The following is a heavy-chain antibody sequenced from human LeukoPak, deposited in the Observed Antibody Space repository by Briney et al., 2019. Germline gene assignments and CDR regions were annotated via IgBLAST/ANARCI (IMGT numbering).Heavy chain of an antibody. Sequence: SETLSLTCTVSGGSISNYYWSWIRQPAGKGLEWIARIYTNGNTNYNPSLKSRVTTSVDTSKNQFSLKLSSVTAADTAVYYCARDNSVRDEAWWFNPWGQGTLVTVSS. CDR2: IYTNGNT. D-gene: IGHD5-24*01. J-gene: IGHJ5*02. CDR3: ARDNSVRDEAWWFNP. CDR1: GGSISNYY. V-gene: IGHV4-4*07.